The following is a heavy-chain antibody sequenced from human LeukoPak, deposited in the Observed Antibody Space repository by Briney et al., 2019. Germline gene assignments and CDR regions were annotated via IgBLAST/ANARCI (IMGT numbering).Heavy chain of an antibody. CDR1: GFTFSSYA. Sequence: GGSLRLSCAASGFTFSSYAMHWVRQAPGKGLEWVAVISYDGSNKYYADSVKGRFTISRDNSKNTLYLQRNSLRAEDTAVYYCARDAAYFDYWGQGTLVTVSS. J-gene: IGHJ4*02. D-gene: IGHD6-13*01. V-gene: IGHV3-30-3*01. CDR3: ARDAAYFDY. CDR2: ISYDGSNK.